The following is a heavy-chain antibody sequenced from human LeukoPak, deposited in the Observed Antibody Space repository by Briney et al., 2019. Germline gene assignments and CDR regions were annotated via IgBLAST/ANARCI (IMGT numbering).Heavy chain of an antibody. CDR1: GGSISSSNW. D-gene: IGHD3-16*01. J-gene: IGHJ4*02. CDR3: ARFSAPLRFRIDY. Sequence: SETLSLTCAVFGGSISSSNWWSWVRQPPGKGLEWIGEIYHSGSTNYNPSLESRVTISVDKSKNQFSLKLTSVTAADTALYYCARFSAPLRFRIDYWGQGTLVTVSS. V-gene: IGHV4-4*02. CDR2: IYHSGST.